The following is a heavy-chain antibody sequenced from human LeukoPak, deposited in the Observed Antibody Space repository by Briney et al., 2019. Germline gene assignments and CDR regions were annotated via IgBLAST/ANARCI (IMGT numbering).Heavy chain of an antibody. D-gene: IGHD1-26*01. CDR1: GYSIRSVYY. CDR3: ARNGGYGKFDY. V-gene: IGHV4-38-2*01. Sequence: PSETLSLTCAVSGYSIRSVYYWGWIRRPPGKGLEWIGTIDHSGSTHYNPSLRSRVTMSVDTSKNQFSLKLSSVTAADTAFYYCARNGGYGKFDYWGQGTLVTVSS. CDR2: IDHSGST. J-gene: IGHJ4*02.